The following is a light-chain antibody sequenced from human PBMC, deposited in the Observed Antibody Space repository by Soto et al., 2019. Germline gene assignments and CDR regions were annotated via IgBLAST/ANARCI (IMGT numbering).Light chain of an antibody. CDR1: SSNIGRTS. CDR3: GTWDSNLSPDI. CDR2: ENN. Sequence: QSVLTQPPSVSAAPGQKVPISCSGSSSNIGRTSVSWYQQLPETAPRLLIYENNKRPSGIPDRFSGSKSGTSATLVITGLQTGDEADYFCGTWDSNLSPDIFGTGTKVTVL. J-gene: IGLJ1*01. V-gene: IGLV1-51*02.